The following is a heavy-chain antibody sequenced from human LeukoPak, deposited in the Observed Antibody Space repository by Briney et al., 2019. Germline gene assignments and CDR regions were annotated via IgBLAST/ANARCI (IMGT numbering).Heavy chain of an antibody. CDR2: IYHSGST. Sequence: TPSETLSLTCTVSGGSISSSNWWSWIRQPPGKGLEWIGEIYHSGSTNYNPSLKSRVTISVDKSKTQFSLKLSSVTAADTAVYYCARAKWEPRYAFDIWGQGTMVTVSS. J-gene: IGHJ3*02. CDR3: ARAKWEPRYAFDI. V-gene: IGHV4-4*02. D-gene: IGHD1-26*01. CDR1: GGSISSSNW.